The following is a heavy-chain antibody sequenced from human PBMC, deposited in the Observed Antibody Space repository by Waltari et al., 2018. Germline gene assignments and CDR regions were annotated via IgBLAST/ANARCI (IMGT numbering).Heavy chain of an antibody. D-gene: IGHD4-4*01. Sequence: QLQLQESGPGLVKPSETLSLTCTVSGDSISSDRYYWGWLRQPLGKGLAWIGPVHFTGTTYYNPSLESRVTISVDTSNNQFSLKLTSVTAADTAIYYCARLDYSALRRGCDPWGQGTLVTVSS. V-gene: IGHV4-39*01. CDR2: VHFTGTT. CDR3: ARLDYSALRRGCDP. CDR1: GDSISSDRYY. J-gene: IGHJ5*02.